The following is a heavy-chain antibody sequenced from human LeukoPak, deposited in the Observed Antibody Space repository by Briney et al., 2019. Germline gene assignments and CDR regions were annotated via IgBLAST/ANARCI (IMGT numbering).Heavy chain of an antibody. D-gene: IGHD6-19*01. V-gene: IGHV3-30*02. CDR1: GFTFSSYG. Sequence: PGGSLRLSCAASGFTFSSYGMHWVRQAPGKGLEWVAFIRYDGSNKYNEDSVKGRFAISRDNSKNTLYLQMNSLRVEDTAVYYCVKGPDQIQVPGTGWFGPWGQGTLVTVSS. CDR3: VKGPDQIQVPGTGWFGP. CDR2: IRYDGSNK. J-gene: IGHJ5*02.